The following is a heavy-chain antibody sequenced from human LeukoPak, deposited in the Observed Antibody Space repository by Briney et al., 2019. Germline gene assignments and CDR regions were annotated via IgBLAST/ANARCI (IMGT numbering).Heavy chain of an antibody. J-gene: IGHJ5*02. D-gene: IGHD3-22*01. CDR1: GGSISSYY. V-gene: IGHV4-59*12. Sequence: KPSETLSLTCSVSGGSISSYYWSWIRQPPGKGLDWIGYIYYSGNINYKSPLKSRVTISGDTSKNQFSLKLSSVTAADMAVYYCARDSRYDSSGHAPWGQGSLVTVSS. CDR3: ARDSRYDSSGHAP. CDR2: IYYSGNI.